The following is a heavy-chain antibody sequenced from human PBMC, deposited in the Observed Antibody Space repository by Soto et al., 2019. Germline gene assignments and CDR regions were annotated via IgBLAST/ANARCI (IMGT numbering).Heavy chain of an antibody. Sequence: SGPTLVNPTQTLTLTCTFSGFSLSTSGMCVTWIRQPPGKALEWLARIDWDDDKYYSTSLKTRLTMSKDTSKNQVVLTMTNMDPVDTDTYYCARIAVRSGSHRPFDYWGQGTLVTVSS. CDR2: IDWDDDK. V-gene: IGHV2-70*11. J-gene: IGHJ4*02. CDR1: GFSLSTSGMC. D-gene: IGHD3-10*01. CDR3: ARIAVRSGSHRPFDY.